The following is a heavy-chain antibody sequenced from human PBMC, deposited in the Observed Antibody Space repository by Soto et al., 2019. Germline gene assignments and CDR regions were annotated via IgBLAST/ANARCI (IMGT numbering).Heavy chain of an antibody. CDR3: AKSMYNWNDGFFDY. V-gene: IGHV3-30*18. Sequence: QVQLVESGGGVVQPGRSLRLSCAASGFTFSSYGMHWVRQAPGKGLEWVAIISYDGINKYYANSVKGRFTISRDNSKNTLYLQMNSLRAEDTAVYYCAKSMYNWNDGFFDYWGQGPLVTVSS. J-gene: IGHJ4*02. CDR2: ISYDGINK. CDR1: GFTFSSYG. D-gene: IGHD1-1*01.